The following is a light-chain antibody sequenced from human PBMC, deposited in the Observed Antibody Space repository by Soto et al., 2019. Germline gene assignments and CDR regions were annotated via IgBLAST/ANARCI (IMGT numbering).Light chain of an antibody. CDR2: LGS. CDR3: LQAILTPFT. J-gene: IGKJ3*01. V-gene: IGKV2-28*01. CDR1: QSLLHSNGYNY. Sequence: DIVMTQSPLSLPVTPGEPASISCRSSQSLLHSNGYNYLDWYLQKPGQSPQLLIYLGSNRASGAPDRFSGSGSCTDFTLKISRVAAEDVGVYYCLQAILTPFTCGSGTKVDIK.